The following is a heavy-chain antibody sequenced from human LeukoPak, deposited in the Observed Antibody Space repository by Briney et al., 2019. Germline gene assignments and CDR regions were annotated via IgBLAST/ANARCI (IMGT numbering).Heavy chain of an antibody. Sequence: ASVKVSCKASGYTFTSYDINWVRQATGQGLEWMGWMNPNSGNTGYAQKFQGRVTITRNTPISTAYMELSSLTSEDTAVYYCARSDHNSWNAFDIWGQGTMVTVSS. J-gene: IGHJ3*02. CDR1: GYTFTSYD. CDR2: MNPNSGNT. D-gene: IGHD1-26*01. V-gene: IGHV1-8*03. CDR3: ARSDHNSWNAFDI.